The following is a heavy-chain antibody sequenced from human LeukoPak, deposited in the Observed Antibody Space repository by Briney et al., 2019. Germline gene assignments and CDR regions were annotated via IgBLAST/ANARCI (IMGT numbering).Heavy chain of an antibody. V-gene: IGHV1-18*01. CDR1: GYTFTSYG. CDR2: ISAYNGNT. J-gene: IGHJ6*02. Sequence: VASVNVSCKASGYTFTSYGISWVRQAPGQGLEWMGWISAYNGNTNYAQKLQGRVTMTTDTSTSTAYMELRSLRSDDTAVYYCAISFGELSYGMDVWGQGTTVTVSS. CDR3: AISFGELSYGMDV. D-gene: IGHD3-10*01.